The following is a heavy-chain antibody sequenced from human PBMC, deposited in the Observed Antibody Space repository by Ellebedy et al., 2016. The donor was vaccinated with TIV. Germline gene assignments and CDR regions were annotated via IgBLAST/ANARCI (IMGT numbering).Heavy chain of an antibody. D-gene: IGHD4-17*01. Sequence: GESLKISCAASGFSVSSEYMSWVRQTPGKGLEWVSVIYTGGATYYADSVKGRFTISRDNSKNTVYLQMNSLRADDTAVYYCARNDHGDSLDSWGQGTLVTISS. V-gene: IGHV3-53*01. CDR1: GFSVSSEY. CDR3: ARNDHGDSLDS. CDR2: IYTGGAT. J-gene: IGHJ4*02.